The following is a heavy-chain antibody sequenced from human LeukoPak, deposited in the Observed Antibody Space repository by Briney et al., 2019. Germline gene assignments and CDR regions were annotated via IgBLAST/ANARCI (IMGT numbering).Heavy chain of an antibody. V-gene: IGHV3-30*02. D-gene: IGHD3-16*02. J-gene: IGHJ4*02. CDR1: GFTFSSYG. Sequence: GGSLRLSCAASGFTFSSYGMHWVRQAPGKGLEWVAFIRYDGSKKYYAESVKGRVTISRDNSKNTLYLQMNSLRAEDTAVYYCAKDPEEDYVWGSYRYLFDYWGQGTLVTVSS. CDR2: IRYDGSKK. CDR3: AKDPEEDYVWGSYRYLFDY.